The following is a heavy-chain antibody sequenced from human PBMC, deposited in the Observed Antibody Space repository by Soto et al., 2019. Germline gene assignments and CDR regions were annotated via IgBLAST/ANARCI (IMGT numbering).Heavy chain of an antibody. CDR1: GGSFSGYY. D-gene: IGHD5-12*01. J-gene: IGHJ4*02. CDR3: ARLVVEMATSIDY. V-gene: IGHV4-34*01. CDR2: INHSGST. Sequence: SETLSLTCAVYGGSFSGYYWSWIRQPPGKGLEWIGEINHSGSTNYNPSLKSRVTISVDTSKNQFSLKLSSVTAADTAVYYCARLVVEMATSIDYWGQGTLVTVSS.